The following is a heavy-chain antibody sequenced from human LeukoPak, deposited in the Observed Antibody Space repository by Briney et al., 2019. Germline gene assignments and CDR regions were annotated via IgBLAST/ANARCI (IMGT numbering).Heavy chain of an antibody. J-gene: IGHJ4*02. CDR1: GGSISSGDYY. D-gene: IGHD3-3*01. CDR2: IYYSGST. CDR3: ARTYYDFWSGHRYYFDY. Sequence: SQTLSLTCTVSGGSISSGDYYWSWIRQPPGKGLEWIGYIYYSGSTYYNPSLKSRVTISVDTSRNQFSLKLSSVTAADTAVYYCARTYYDFWSGHRYYFDYWGQGTLVTVSS. V-gene: IGHV4-30-4*08.